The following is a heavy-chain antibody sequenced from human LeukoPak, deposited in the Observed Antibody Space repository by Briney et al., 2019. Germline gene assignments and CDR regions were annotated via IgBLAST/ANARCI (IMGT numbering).Heavy chain of an antibody. D-gene: IGHD3-10*01. CDR2: ISVSGGST. CDR1: GFTFSSYA. J-gene: IGHJ4*02. V-gene: IGHV3-23*01. CDR3: AKAYMVRGVHGSYIDY. Sequence: GGSLRLSCAASGFTFSSYAMGWVRQAPGKGPEWVSGISVSGGSTYYADSVKGRFTISRDNSKNTLYMQMNSLTAEDTAVYYCAKAYMVRGVHGSYIDYWGQGTLVTVSS.